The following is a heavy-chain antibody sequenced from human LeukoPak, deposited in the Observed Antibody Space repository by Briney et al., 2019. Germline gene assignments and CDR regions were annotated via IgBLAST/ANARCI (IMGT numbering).Heavy chain of an antibody. D-gene: IGHD6-13*01. CDR3: AKGLAAAGYYFDY. Sequence: GSLRLSCAASGFTFDDYTMHWVRQAPGKGLEWVSLISWDGGSTYYVDSVKGRFTISRENSKNSLYLQMNSLRTEDTALYYCAKGLAAAGYYFDYWGQGTLVTVSS. CDR1: GFTFDDYT. J-gene: IGHJ4*02. V-gene: IGHV3-43*01. CDR2: ISWDGGST.